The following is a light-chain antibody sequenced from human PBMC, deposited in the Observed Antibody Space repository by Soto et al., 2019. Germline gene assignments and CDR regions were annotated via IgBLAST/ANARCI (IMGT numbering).Light chain of an antibody. Sequence: QSVLTQPASVSGSPGESITISCTGTSSDVGGYNYVSWYHHHPGKAPKLMIYDVSNRPSGISNRFSGSKSGNTASLTISGLQPEDEGDYYCSSYTTSNTRQIVFGTGTKVTVL. CDR3: SSYTTSNTRQIV. V-gene: IGLV2-14*03. CDR1: SSDVGGYNY. J-gene: IGLJ1*01. CDR2: DVS.